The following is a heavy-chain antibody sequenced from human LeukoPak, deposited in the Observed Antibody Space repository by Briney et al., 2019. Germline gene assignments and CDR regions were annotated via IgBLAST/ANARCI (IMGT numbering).Heavy chain of an antibody. CDR2: IYYSGST. V-gene: IGHV4-31*03. CDR1: GGSISSGGYY. J-gene: IGHJ4*02. CDR3: ATLPYDGPWDMRYYFDY. Sequence: SQTLSLTCTVSGGSISSGGYYWSWIRQHPGKGLEWIGYIYYSGSTYYNPSLKSRVTISVDTSKNQFSLKLSSVTAADTAVYYCATLPYDGPWDMRYYFDYWGQGTLVTVSS. D-gene: IGHD2-15*01.